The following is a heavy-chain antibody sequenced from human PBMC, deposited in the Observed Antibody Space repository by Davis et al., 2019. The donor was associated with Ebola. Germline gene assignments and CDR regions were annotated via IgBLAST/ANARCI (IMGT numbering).Heavy chain of an antibody. J-gene: IGHJ6*02. D-gene: IGHD3-10*01. Sequence: SETLSLTCAVYGGSFSGYYWSWIRQPPGKGLEWIGEINHSGSTNYNPFLKSRVTISVDTSKNQFSLKLSSVTAADTAVYYCARDGWSYYGMDVWGQGTTVTVSS. CDR3: ARDGWSYYGMDV. CDR2: INHSGST. V-gene: IGHV4-34*01. CDR1: GGSFSGYY.